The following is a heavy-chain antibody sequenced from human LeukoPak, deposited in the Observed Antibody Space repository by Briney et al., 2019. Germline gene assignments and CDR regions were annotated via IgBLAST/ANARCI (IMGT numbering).Heavy chain of an antibody. CDR2: VHYSGST. Sequence: SETLSPTCSVFGGSISNYYWSWIRQAPGKRLEWIGYVHYSGSTNYNPSLKSRLTLSLDRSNNQFSLNLRSVTAADTAVYHCAFAPNTFYFDLWGQGTLVTVSS. J-gene: IGHJ4*02. V-gene: IGHV4-59*01. D-gene: IGHD2/OR15-2a*01. CDR3: AFAPNTFYFDL. CDR1: GGSISNYY.